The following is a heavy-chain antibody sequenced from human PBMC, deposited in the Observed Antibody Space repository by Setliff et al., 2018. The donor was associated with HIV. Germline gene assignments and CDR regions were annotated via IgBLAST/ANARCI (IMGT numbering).Heavy chain of an antibody. CDR3: ARGNYDTSDYYTNFYYYYMDV. J-gene: IGHJ6*03. CDR2: VYYSGST. D-gene: IGHD3-22*01. V-gene: IGHV4-59*01. CDR1: GDPISTYY. Sequence: SETLSLTCTVSGDPISTYYWSWVRKPPGKGLEWIGYVYYSGSTSYSPSLRGRVTMSVDPSKNQFSLKLNSVTAADTAIYYCARGNYDTSDYYTNFYYYYMDVWGKGTAVTVSS.